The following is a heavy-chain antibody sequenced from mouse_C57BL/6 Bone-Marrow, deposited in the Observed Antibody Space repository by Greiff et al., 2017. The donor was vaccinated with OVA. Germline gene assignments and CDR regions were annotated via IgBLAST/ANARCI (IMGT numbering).Heavy chain of an antibody. Sequence: QVQLQQSGPGLVAPSQSLSITCTVSGFSLTSYGVHWVRQPPGKGLEWLVVIWSDGSTTYNSALKSRLSISKDNSKSQVFLKMNSLQTDDTAMYYCARHEDYGNYDAMDYWGQGTSVTVSS. D-gene: IGHD2-1*01. J-gene: IGHJ4*01. V-gene: IGHV2-6-1*01. CDR1: GFSLTSYG. CDR2: IWSDGST. CDR3: ARHEDYGNYDAMDY.